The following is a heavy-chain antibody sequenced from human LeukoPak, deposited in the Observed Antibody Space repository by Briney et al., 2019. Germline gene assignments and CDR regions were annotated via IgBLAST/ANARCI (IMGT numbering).Heavy chain of an antibody. D-gene: IGHD2-2*01. J-gene: IGHJ4*02. CDR3: ARDQRYCSSTSCFIDY. V-gene: IGHV3-21*01. CDR2: ISSSSSYI. Sequence: PGGSLRLSCAASGFTFSSYSMNWVRQAPGKGLEWVSSISSSSSYIYYADSVKGRFTISRDNAKNSLYLQMNSLRAEDTAVYYCARDQRYCSSTSCFIDYWGQGTLVTVSS. CDR1: GFTFSSYS.